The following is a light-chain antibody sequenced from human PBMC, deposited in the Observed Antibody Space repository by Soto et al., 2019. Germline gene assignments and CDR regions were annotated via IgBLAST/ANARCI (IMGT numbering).Light chain of an antibody. CDR3: QQYNSYPWT. CDR1: QSXXXX. CDR2: KAS. V-gene: IGKV1-5*03. J-gene: IGKJ1*01. Sequence: DIXMTQSPSTLSASVGDRVTITCRAXQSXXXXLAWYQQKPGKAPKLLIYKASSLESGVPSRFSGSGSGTEFTLTISSMQPDDFATYYCQQYNSYPWTFGQGTKVEIK.